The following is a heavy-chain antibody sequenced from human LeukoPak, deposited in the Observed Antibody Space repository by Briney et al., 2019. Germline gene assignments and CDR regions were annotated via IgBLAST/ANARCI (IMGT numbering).Heavy chain of an antibody. Sequence: GGSLRLSCAASGFTFSSYSMNWVRQAPGKGLEWVSFISSSSSYIYYADSVKGRFTISRDNAKNSLYLQMNSLRAEDTAVYYCARAVPSTYYYDSSGYPDYWGQGTLVTVSS. V-gene: IGHV3-21*01. CDR2: ISSSSSYI. CDR1: GFTFSSYS. CDR3: ARAVPSTYYYDSSGYPDY. D-gene: IGHD3-22*01. J-gene: IGHJ4*02.